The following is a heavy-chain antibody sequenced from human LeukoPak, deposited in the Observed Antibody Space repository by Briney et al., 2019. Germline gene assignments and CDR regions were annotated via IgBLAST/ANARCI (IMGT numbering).Heavy chain of an antibody. V-gene: IGHV3-7*03. CDR2: IKQDGNEK. J-gene: IGHJ3*02. Sequence: GGSLRLSCAASGFTFRTYWMSWVRQAPGKGLEWVANIKQDGNEKYYVDSVKGRFTISRDNAKNSLYLQMSSLRAEDTALYYCAKDRSFVDGGSDTSAFDIWGQGTMVTVSS. CDR3: AKDRSFVDGGSDTSAFDI. D-gene: IGHD5-12*01. CDR1: GFTFRTYW.